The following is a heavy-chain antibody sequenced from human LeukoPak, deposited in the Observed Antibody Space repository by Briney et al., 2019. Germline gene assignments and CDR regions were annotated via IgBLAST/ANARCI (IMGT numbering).Heavy chain of an antibody. CDR1: GFTFSNYN. Sequence: KPGGSLRLSCAASGFTFSNYNMNWVRQAPGKGLEWVGRIKRKTDGGTTDYAAPVEGRFTTSRDDSKNTLYLHMNSLKIEDTAVYYCTTLTSFRELDILTNYWGQGTLVTVSS. CDR3: TTLTSFRELDILTNY. D-gene: IGHD3-9*01. J-gene: IGHJ4*02. CDR2: IKRKTDGGTT. V-gene: IGHV3-15*01.